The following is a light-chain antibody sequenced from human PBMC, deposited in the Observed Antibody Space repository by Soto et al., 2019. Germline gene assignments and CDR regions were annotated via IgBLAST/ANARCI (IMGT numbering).Light chain of an antibody. CDR1: SSNIGSNY. V-gene: IGLV1-47*01. CDR3: AAWDDSLRGYV. CDR2: RNN. J-gene: IGLJ1*01. Sequence: QSVLTQPPSASGTPGQRVTISCSGSSSNIGSNYVYWYQHLPGTPPKLLIYRNNQRPSGVPDRFSGSKSGTSASLAISGLRSEDEADYFCAAWDDSLRGYVFGTGTKLTVL.